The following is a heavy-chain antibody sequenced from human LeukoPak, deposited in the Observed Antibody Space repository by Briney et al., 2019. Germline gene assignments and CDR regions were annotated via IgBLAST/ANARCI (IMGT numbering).Heavy chain of an antibody. CDR3: ARGRWELHAFDI. V-gene: IGHV3-53*04. Sequence: GGSLRLSCAASGFTFSSYAMSWVRQAPGKGLEWVSVIYSGGSTYYADSVKGRFTISRHNSKNTLYLQMNSLRAEDTAVYYCARGRWELHAFDIWGQGTMVTVSS. CDR2: IYSGGST. D-gene: IGHD1-26*01. CDR1: GFTFSSYA. J-gene: IGHJ3*02.